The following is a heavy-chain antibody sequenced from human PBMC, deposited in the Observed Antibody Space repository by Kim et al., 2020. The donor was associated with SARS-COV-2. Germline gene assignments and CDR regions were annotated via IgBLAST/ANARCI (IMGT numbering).Heavy chain of an antibody. Sequence: GGSLRLSCVTSGFSFSSFDMHWVRQAPGKGLEYVARIGSSGTNSDYADSVKGRFTISRDNAKNSVYLQMNNLRDEDTAVYYCARIYGDSSWGQGTMVTVSS. CDR1: GFSFSSFD. J-gene: IGHJ3*01. V-gene: IGHV3-48*03. CDR3: ARIYGDSS. D-gene: IGHD2-21*01. CDR2: IGSSGTNS.